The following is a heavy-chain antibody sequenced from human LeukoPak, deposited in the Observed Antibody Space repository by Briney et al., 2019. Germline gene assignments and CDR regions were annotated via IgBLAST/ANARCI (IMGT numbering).Heavy chain of an antibody. Sequence: GGSLRLSCVASGFTFSSYAMSWVRQAPGKGLEWVSAISGSGGSTYYADSAKGRFAISRDNSKNTLYLQMNSLRAEDTAVYYCAKHAVAGTYYYYTMDVWGQGTTVTVSS. CDR1: GFTFSSYA. CDR2: ISGSGGST. J-gene: IGHJ6*02. CDR3: AKHAVAGTYYYYTMDV. D-gene: IGHD6-19*01. V-gene: IGHV3-23*01.